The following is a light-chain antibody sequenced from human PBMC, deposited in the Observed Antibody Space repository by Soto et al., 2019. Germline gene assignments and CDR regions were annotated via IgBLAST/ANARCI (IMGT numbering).Light chain of an antibody. Sequence: DIQMTQSPSTLSASVGDRVTITCRASQSISSWLAWYQQKPGKAPKLRIYKASSLESGVPSRFSGSGSGTDFTLTISSLQPDDFATYYCQQYNSYHLTFGPGTKVDIK. J-gene: IGKJ3*01. CDR2: KAS. CDR3: QQYNSYHLT. V-gene: IGKV1-5*03. CDR1: QSISSW.